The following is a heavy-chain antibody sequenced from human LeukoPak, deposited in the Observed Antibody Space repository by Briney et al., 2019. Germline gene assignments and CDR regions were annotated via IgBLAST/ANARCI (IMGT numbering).Heavy chain of an antibody. CDR3: ARTIAAAPEFDY. J-gene: IGHJ4*02. V-gene: IGHV1-69*13. Sequence: GASVKVSCKASGGTFSSYAISWVRQAPGQGLEWMGGIIPIFGTANYAQKFQGRVTITADESTSTAYMELRSLRSDDTAVYYCARTIAAAPEFDYWGQGTLVTVSS. D-gene: IGHD6-13*01. CDR2: IIPIFGTA. CDR1: GGTFSSYA.